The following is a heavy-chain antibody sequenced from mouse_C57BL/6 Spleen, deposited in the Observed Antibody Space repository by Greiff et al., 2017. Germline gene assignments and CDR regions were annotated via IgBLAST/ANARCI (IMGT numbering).Heavy chain of an antibody. Sequence: ELQLQQSGPELVKPGASVKISCKASGYSFTGYYINWVKQSPEKSLEWIGEINPSTGGTTYNQKFKAKATLTVDKSSSTAYMQLKSLTSEDSAVYYCARRDDLLGFAYWGQGTLVTVSA. J-gene: IGHJ3*01. CDR1: GYSFTGYY. CDR3: ARRDDLLGFAY. D-gene: IGHD2-1*01. V-gene: IGHV1-42*01. CDR2: INPSTGGT.